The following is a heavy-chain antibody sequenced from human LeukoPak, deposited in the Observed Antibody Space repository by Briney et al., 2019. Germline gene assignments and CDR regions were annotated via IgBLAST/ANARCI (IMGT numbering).Heavy chain of an antibody. CDR3: ARDFDRAGDYHHFDF. CDR1: GFTFSSHS. J-gene: IGHJ4*02. CDR2: IITVSTTYF. Sequence: GGSLRLSCVASGFTFSSHSMNWVRQAPGRGLEWVSSIITVSTTYFQYADSVKGRFTISRDNAKNSLYLQTDSLRAEDTAVYYCARDFDRAGDYHHFDFWGQGTLVTVSS. V-gene: IGHV3-21*01. D-gene: IGHD3-9*01.